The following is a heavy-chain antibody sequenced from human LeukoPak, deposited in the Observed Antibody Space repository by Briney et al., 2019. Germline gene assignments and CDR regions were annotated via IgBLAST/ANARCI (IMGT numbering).Heavy chain of an antibody. Sequence: SETLSLTCAVSGXSISTYHWSWIRQPPGQGLEWIGYISYSGSTNYNPYLKSRVTISVDTSKTQFSLKLSPVTAADTAVYYCARHLDDYGSGSYEYWGQGTLVTVSS. CDR3: ARHLDDYGSGSYEY. J-gene: IGHJ4*02. CDR1: GXSISTYH. D-gene: IGHD3-10*01. CDR2: ISYSGST. V-gene: IGHV4-59*08.